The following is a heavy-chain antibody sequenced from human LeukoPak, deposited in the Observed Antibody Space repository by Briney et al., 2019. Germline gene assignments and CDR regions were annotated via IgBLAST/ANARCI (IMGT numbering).Heavy chain of an antibody. CDR3: ARYSGSYYYPPAWDL. CDR1: GFTFSNNA. V-gene: IGHV3-23*01. J-gene: IGHJ4*02. Sequence: GGSLRLSCAASGFTFSNNAMSWVRQAPGKGLGWVSPTSTSGGSAYYADSVKGRFTISRDNSKNTLYLQMDSLRADDTAVYYCARYSGSYYYPPAWDLWGQGTLVTVSS. D-gene: IGHD1-26*01. CDR2: TSTSGGSA.